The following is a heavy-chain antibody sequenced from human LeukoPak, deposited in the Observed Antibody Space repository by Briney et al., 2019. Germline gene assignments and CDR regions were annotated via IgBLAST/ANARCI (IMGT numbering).Heavy chain of an antibody. J-gene: IGHJ4*02. CDR2: INHSGST. Sequence: SETLSLTCAVYGGSFSGYYWSWIRQPPGKGLEWIGEINHSGSTNYNPSLKSRVTISVDTSKNQFSLKLSSVTAADTAVYYCARPYSGRFDYWGQGTLVTVSS. V-gene: IGHV4-34*01. CDR3: ARPYSGRFDY. D-gene: IGHD1-26*01. CDR1: GGSFSGYY.